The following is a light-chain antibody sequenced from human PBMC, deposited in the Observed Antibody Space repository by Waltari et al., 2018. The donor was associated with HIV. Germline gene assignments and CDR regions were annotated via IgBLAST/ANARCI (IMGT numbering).Light chain of an antibody. Sequence: QSALTQPASVSGSPGQSITISCTGTSSDVGGSNSVSWYQLHPGKAPKLMIYAVSNRPSGVSNLFSGSKSDNTASLTISGLQAEDAADYYCSSYTSTSTVYVFGTGTEVTVL. J-gene: IGLJ1*01. CDR2: AVS. V-gene: IGLV2-14*03. CDR3: SSYTSTSTVYV. CDR1: SSDVGGSNS.